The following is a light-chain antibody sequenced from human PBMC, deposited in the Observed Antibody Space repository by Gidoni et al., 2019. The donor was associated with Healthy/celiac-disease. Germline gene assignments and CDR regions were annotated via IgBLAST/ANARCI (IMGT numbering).Light chain of an antibody. CDR1: QSVSSSY. V-gene: IGKV3-20*01. CDR2: GAS. Sequence: EIVLTQSPGTLSLSPGERATLSCMASQSVSSSYLAWYQQKPGQTPRLLSYGASSRATGIPDRFSGSGSGTDFTLTISRLEPEDFAVYYCQQYGSSPPFTFGPGTKVDIK. J-gene: IGKJ3*01. CDR3: QQYGSSPPFT.